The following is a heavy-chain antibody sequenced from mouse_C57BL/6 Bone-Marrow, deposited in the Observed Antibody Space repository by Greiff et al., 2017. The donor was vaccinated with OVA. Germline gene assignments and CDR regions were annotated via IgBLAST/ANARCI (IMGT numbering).Heavy chain of an antibody. CDR3: TSYYEGSSYFDY. D-gene: IGHD1-1*01. CDR2: ISSGGDYI. V-gene: IGHV5-9-1*02. CDR1: GFTFSSYA. Sequence: EVQGVESGEGLVKPGGSLKLSCAASGFTFSSYAMSWVRQTPEKRLEWVAYISSGGDYIYYAAPVKGRFTISRDNARTTLYLQMSSLKSEETAMYYCTSYYEGSSYFDYWSQGTTHTVSS. J-gene: IGHJ2*01.